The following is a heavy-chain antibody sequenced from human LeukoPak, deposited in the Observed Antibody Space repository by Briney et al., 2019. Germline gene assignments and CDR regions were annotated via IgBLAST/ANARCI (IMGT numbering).Heavy chain of an antibody. CDR2: INPNSGGT. CDR3: ARAPSATCHAFDI. Sequence: VASVKVSCKASGYTFTGYYMHWVRQAPGQGLEWMGWINPNSGGTNYAQKFQGRVTMTRDTSISTAYMELSRLRSDDTAVYYCARAPSATCHAFDIWGQGTMVTVSS. J-gene: IGHJ3*02. D-gene: IGHD1-26*01. V-gene: IGHV1-2*02. CDR1: GYTFTGYY.